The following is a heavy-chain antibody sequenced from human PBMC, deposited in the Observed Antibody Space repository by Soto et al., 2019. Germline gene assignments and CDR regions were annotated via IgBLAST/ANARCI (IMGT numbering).Heavy chain of an antibody. Sequence: QLQLQESGPGLVKPSETLSLTCTVSGGSISSSSYYWGWIRQPPGKGLEWIGSIYYSGSTYYNPSLKSRVTISVDTSKNQFSLKLSSVTAADTAVYYCARQIDPTQRNCWFDPWGQGTLVTVSS. V-gene: IGHV4-39*01. CDR3: ARQIDPTQRNCWFDP. CDR2: IYYSGST. D-gene: IGHD1-20*01. J-gene: IGHJ5*02. CDR1: GGSISSSSYY.